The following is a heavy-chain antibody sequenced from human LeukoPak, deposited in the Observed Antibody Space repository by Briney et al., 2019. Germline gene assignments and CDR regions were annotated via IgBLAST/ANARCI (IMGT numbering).Heavy chain of an antibody. CDR1: GYTFTSYA. V-gene: IGHV1-3*01. D-gene: IGHD3-22*01. CDR2: INAGNGNT. Sequence: ASVKVSCKASGYTFTSYAMHWVRQAPGQRLEWMGWINAGNGNTKYSQKFQGRVTITRDTSASTAYMELSSLRSEDTAVYYCARARTSLEYYYDSSGYYNNWFDPWGQGTLVTVSS. J-gene: IGHJ5*02. CDR3: ARARTSLEYYYDSSGYYNNWFDP.